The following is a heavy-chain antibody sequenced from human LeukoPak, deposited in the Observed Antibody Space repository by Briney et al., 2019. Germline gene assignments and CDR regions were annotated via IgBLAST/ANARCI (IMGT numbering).Heavy chain of an antibody. CDR1: GGSFSGYY. Sequence: SETLSLTCAVYGGSFSGYYWSWIRQPPGKGLEWIGEINHSGSTNYNPSLKSRVTISVDTSKNQFSLKLSSVTAADTAVYYCARGFSSSFTYYYYYMDVWGKGTTVTVSS. D-gene: IGHD6-13*01. V-gene: IGHV4-34*01. J-gene: IGHJ6*03. CDR3: ARGFSSSFTYYYYYMDV. CDR2: INHSGST.